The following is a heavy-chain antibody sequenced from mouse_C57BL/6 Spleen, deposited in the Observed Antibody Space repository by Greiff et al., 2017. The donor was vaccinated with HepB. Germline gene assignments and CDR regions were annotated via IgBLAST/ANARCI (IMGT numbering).Heavy chain of an antibody. CDR1: GYTFTSYW. CDR2: IDPSDSYT. D-gene: IGHD2-1*01. CDR3: ARGNYYDAMDY. J-gene: IGHJ4*01. Sequence: VQLQQPGAELVMPGASVKLSCKASGYTFTSYWMHWVKQRPGQGLEWIGEIDPSDSYTNYNQKFKGKSTLTVDKSSSTAYMQLSSLTSEDSAVYYCARGNYYDAMDYWGQGTSVTVSS. V-gene: IGHV1-69*01.